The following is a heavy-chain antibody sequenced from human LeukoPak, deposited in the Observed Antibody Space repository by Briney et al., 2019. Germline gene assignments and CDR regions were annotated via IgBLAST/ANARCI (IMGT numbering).Heavy chain of an antibody. D-gene: IGHD3-3*01. CDR1: GFTVSTKY. Sequence: PGGSLRLSCAVSGFTVSTKYMNWVRQAPGKGPEWVSVLYSGGSTYYADSVKGRFTISKDNSKNTLYLQMNNLRGEDTAVYYCASEYWSGYSNFDYWGQGTLVTVSS. V-gene: IGHV3-53*01. CDR3: ASEYWSGYSNFDY. J-gene: IGHJ4*02. CDR2: LYSGGST.